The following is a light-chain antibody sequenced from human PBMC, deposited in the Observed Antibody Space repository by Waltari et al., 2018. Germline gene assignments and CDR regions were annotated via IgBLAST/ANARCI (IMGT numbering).Light chain of an antibody. CDR3: SSYADNNIVI. V-gene: IGLV2-8*01. CDR1: SSDVGGYNS. J-gene: IGLJ2*01. Sequence: QSARTQPPSASGSPGQSVTISCPGTSSDVGGYNSVSWYQQHPGKAPKFMIYEVTKRPSGVPDRFSGSKSGTTASLTVSGLQAEDEADYYCSSYADNNIVIFGGGTKLTVL. CDR2: EVT.